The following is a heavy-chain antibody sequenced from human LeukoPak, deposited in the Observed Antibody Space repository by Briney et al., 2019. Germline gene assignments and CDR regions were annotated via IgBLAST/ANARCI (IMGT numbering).Heavy chain of an antibody. CDR2: INPSGGST. CDR3: ARGNTMVRGVRYNWFDP. CDR1: GYTFTSYY. J-gene: IGHJ5*02. V-gene: IGHV1-46*01. Sequence: GASVKVSCKASGYTFTSYYMHWVRQAPGQGLEWMGIINPSGGSTSYAQKFQGRVTMTRDTSTSTVYMELSSLRSEDTAVYYCARGNTMVRGVRYNWFDPWGQGTLVTVSS. D-gene: IGHD3-10*01.